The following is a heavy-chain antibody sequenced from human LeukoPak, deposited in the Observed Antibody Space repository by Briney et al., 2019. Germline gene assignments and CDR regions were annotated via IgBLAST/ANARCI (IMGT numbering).Heavy chain of an antibody. D-gene: IGHD3-16*02. J-gene: IGHJ5*02. V-gene: IGHV4-34*01. CDR1: GGSFSGYY. CDR2: INHSGST. Sequence: SETLSLTCAVYGGSFSGYYWSWIRQPPGKGLEWIGEINHSGSTNYNPSLKSRVTISVDTSKNQFSLKLSSVTAADTAVYYCARGDYVCGSYRYPWFDPWGQGTLVTVSS. CDR3: ARGDYVCGSYRYPWFDP.